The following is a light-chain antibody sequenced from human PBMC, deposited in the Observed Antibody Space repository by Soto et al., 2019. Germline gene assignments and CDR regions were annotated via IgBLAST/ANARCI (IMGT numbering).Light chain of an antibody. CDR2: GAS. V-gene: IGKV3-20*01. CDR1: QSVSNNY. Sequence: DIVLTQSPGTLSLSPGERATLSCRSSQSVSNNYLAWYQQKPGQAPRLLIYGASNRATGIPDRFSGSGSGTDCTLTISSLQPDDVATYYCQQYNSYPWTFGQGTKVDIK. CDR3: QQYNSYPWT. J-gene: IGKJ1*01.